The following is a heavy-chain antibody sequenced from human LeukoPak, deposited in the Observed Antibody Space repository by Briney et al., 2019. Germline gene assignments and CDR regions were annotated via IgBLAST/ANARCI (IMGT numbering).Heavy chain of an antibody. J-gene: IGHJ4*02. CDR1: GGSFSGYY. Sequence: SETLSLTCAVYGGSFSGYYWSWIRQPPGKGLEWIGEINHSGSTNYNPSLKSRGPISVDTSKNQFSLKLSSVTAADTAVYYCARTPYGDPYYFDYWGQGTLVTVSS. CDR2: INHSGST. V-gene: IGHV4-34*01. D-gene: IGHD4-17*01. CDR3: ARTPYGDPYYFDY.